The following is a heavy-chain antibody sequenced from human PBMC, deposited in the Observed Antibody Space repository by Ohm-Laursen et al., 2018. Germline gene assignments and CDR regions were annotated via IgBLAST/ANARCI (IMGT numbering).Heavy chain of an antibody. CDR3: AAGGNTYHLPH. CDR2: ITHAGFV. CDR1: GFTFSSYS. Sequence: GSLRLSCAASGFTFSSYSMNWVRQAPGRGLECVASITHAGFVYYEDSLRGRFTISRDNARNSLHLQMNNLRTEDTGVYYCAAGGNTYHLPHWGQGTLVTVSS. J-gene: IGHJ4*02. D-gene: IGHD2/OR15-2a*01. V-gene: IGHV3-21*04.